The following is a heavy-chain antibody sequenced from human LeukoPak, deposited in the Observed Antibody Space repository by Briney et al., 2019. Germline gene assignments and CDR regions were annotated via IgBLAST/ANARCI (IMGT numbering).Heavy chain of an antibody. Sequence: GGSLRLSCAASGFTFSNAWMNWVRQSPGKGLEWVGRIKSKTDGVTIDYGAPVKGRFTISRDDSKNTLFLQMNSVKADDTTMYHCTTGVRDSSGYYNFDYWGQGTLVTVSS. J-gene: IGHJ4*02. CDR2: IKSKTDGVTI. V-gene: IGHV3-15*01. CDR1: GFTFSNAW. D-gene: IGHD3-22*01. CDR3: TTGVRDSSGYYNFDY.